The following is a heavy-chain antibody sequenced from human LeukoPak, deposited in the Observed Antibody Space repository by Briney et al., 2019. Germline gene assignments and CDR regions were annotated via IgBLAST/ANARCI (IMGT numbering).Heavy chain of an antibody. V-gene: IGHV4-59*12. CDR1: GGSISSYY. D-gene: IGHD3-10*01. Sequence: SETLSLTCTVSGGSISSYYWSWIRQPPGKGLEWIGYIYYSGSTNYNPSLKSRVTISVDTSKNQFSLKLSSVTAADTAVYYCAGEAQGDKPYYYYGMDVWGQGTTVTVSS. J-gene: IGHJ6*02. CDR3: AGEAQGDKPYYYYGMDV. CDR2: IYYSGST.